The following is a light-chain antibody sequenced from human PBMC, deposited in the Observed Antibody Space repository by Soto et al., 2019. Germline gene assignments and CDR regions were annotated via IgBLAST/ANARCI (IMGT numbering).Light chain of an antibody. CDR2: DVT. CDR1: SSDIGSYNY. V-gene: IGLV2-14*01. CDR3: NSYTGTASRYA. J-gene: IGLJ1*01. Sequence: SVLTQPASVSGSPGQSITISCTGTSSDIGSYNYVSWYQQYPGKAPKLMIYDVTNRPSGVSNRFSGSKSGNTASLTISGLRAEDEADYYCNSYTGTASRYAFGTGTKLTVL.